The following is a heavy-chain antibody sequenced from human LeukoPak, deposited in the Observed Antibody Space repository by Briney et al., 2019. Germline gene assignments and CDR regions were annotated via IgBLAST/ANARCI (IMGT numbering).Heavy chain of an antibody. D-gene: IGHD3-22*01. CDR3: ASTAYYDSSV. V-gene: IGHV4-30-2*01. Sequence: SQTLSLTCAVSGDSISSGGYSWSWIRQPPGKGLEWIGYIYHSGSTYYNPSLKSRVTISVDRSKNQFSLKLSSVTAADTAVYYCASTAYYDSSVWGQGTLVTVSS. CDR2: IYHSGST. CDR1: GDSISSGGYS. J-gene: IGHJ4*02.